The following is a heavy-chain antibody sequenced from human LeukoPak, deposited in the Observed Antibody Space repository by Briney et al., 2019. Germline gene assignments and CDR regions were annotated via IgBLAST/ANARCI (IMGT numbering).Heavy chain of an antibody. V-gene: IGHV3-23*01. CDR1: GFTFSSYA. CDR3: AKDEDAGYSSGWYSFDY. D-gene: IGHD6-19*01. J-gene: IGHJ4*02. Sequence: GGSLRLSCAASGFTFSSYAISWVRQAPGKGLEWVSAISGSGGSTYYADSVKGRFTISRDNSKNTLYLQMNSLRAEDTAVYYCAKDEDAGYSSGWYSFDYWGQGTLVTVSS. CDR2: ISGSGGST.